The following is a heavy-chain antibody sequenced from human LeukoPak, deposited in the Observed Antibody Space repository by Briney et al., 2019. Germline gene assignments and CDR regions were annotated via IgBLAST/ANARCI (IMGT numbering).Heavy chain of an antibody. CDR2: ISSTDDIK. CDR1: GFTFSSA. V-gene: IGHV3-23*01. CDR3: AKLREWELPDLFDY. D-gene: IGHD1-26*01. Sequence: GGSLRLSCIASGFTFSSAMSWVRQAPGKGLEWVSAISSTDDIKYYADSVKGRFTISRDNSKNTLYLQMNSLRAEDTAVYYCAKLREWELPDLFDYWGQGTLVTVSS. J-gene: IGHJ4*02.